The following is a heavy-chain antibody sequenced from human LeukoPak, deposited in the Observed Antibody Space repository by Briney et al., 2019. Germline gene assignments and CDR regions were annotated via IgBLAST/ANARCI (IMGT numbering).Heavy chain of an antibody. CDR1: GFTFSSYA. D-gene: IGHD6-6*01. J-gene: IGHJ4*02. Sequence: GGSLRLSCAAPGFTFSSYAMHWVRQAPGKGLEWVAVISYDGSNKYYADSVKGRFTISRDNSKNTLYLQMNSLRAEDTAVYYCARDRSSVYYFDYWGQGTLVTVSS. CDR3: ARDRSSVYYFDY. V-gene: IGHV3-30-3*01. CDR2: ISYDGSNK.